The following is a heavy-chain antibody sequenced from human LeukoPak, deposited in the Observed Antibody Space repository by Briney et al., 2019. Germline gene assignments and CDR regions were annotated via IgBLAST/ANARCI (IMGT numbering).Heavy chain of an antibody. CDR2: INHSGST. D-gene: IGHD3-10*01. V-gene: IGHV4-34*01. Sequence: SETLSLTCAVYGGSFSGYYWSWIRQPPGKGLEWIGEINHSGSTNYNPSLKSRVTISVDTSKNQFSLKLSSVTAADTAVYYCARQSVITMVRGISPWGQGTLVTVSS. J-gene: IGHJ5*02. CDR1: GGSFSGYY. CDR3: ARQSVITMVRGISP.